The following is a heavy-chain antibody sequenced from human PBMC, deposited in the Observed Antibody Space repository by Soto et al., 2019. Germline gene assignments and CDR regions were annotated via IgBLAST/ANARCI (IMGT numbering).Heavy chain of an antibody. D-gene: IGHD2-2*01. CDR2: IYPGDSDT. V-gene: IGHV5-51*01. J-gene: IGHJ5*02. CDR1: GYSFTSYW. CDR3: ARQGRWAVPAAVPLYNWFDP. Sequence: GESLKISCKGSGYSFTSYWIGWVRQMPGKGLEWMGIIYPGDSDTRYSPSFQGQVTISADKSISTAYLQWSSLKAPDTAMYYCARQGRWAVPAAVPLYNWFDPWGQGTLVTVSS.